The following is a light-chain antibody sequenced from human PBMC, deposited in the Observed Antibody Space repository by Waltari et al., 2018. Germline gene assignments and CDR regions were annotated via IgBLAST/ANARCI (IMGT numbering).Light chain of an antibody. CDR1: QGIRNY. CDR3: QQLNNYPYT. CDR2: GAS. J-gene: IGKJ2*01. Sequence: DIQLTQSPSFLSASVGDRVSITCRASQGIRNYLDWYQQKAGKAPKLLIYGASTLHSGVPARFSGSGSGTDFTLTITGLQPEDFATYYCQQLNNYPYTFGQGTKLEIK. V-gene: IGKV1-9*01.